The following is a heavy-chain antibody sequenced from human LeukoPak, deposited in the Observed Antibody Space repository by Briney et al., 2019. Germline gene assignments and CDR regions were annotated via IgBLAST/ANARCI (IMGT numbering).Heavy chain of an antibody. Sequence: GGSLRLSCAASGFTFRSYGMHWVRQAPGKGLEWVAVIWYDGSDTYYADSVKGRFTISRDNSKNTLYLQMNSLRAEDTAVYYCARGDNREDYYCYGMDVWGQGTTVTVSS. CDR2: IWYDGSDT. CDR3: ARGDNREDYYCYGMDV. CDR1: GFTFRSYG. V-gene: IGHV3-33*01. D-gene: IGHD5-24*01. J-gene: IGHJ6*02.